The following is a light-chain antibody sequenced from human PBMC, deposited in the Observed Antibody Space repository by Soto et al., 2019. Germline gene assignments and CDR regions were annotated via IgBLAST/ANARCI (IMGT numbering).Light chain of an antibody. J-gene: IGLJ1*01. Sequence: QSALTQTASESGSPGQSITISCTGTSSDVGGYNYVSWYQQHPGKAPKLMIYDVSNRPSGVSNRFSGSKSGNTASLTISGLQAEDGADYYCTSYTSSSTYVFGTGTKVTVL. CDR3: TSYTSSSTYV. CDR2: DVS. CDR1: SSDVGGYNY. V-gene: IGLV2-14*01.